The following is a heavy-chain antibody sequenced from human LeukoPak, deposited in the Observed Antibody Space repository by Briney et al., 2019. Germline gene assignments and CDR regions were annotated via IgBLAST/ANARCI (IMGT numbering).Heavy chain of an antibody. J-gene: IGHJ5*02. V-gene: IGHV4-59*01. D-gene: IGHD1-1*01. Sequence: SETLSLTCTVSGGSISSYYWNWIRQSPGKGLEWVGYIYYSGSTNYNPSLKSRVTISVDTSKNQFSLKLSSVTAADTAVYYCARGGTGTTWGVGFDPWGQGTLVTVSS. CDR3: ARGGTGTTWGVGFDP. CDR2: IYYSGST. CDR1: GGSISSYY.